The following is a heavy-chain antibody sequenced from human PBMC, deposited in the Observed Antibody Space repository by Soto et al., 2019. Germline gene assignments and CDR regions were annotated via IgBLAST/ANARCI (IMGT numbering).Heavy chain of an antibody. CDR1: GGTFSSYA. Sequence: GASVKVSCKASGGTFSSYAISWVRQAPGQGLEWMGGIIPIFGTANYAQKFQGRVTITADESTSTAYMELSSLRSEDTAVYYCARESFRGAYYYDSSGYHCGQGPLVTVSS. D-gene: IGHD3-22*01. CDR2: IIPIFGTA. V-gene: IGHV1-69*13. J-gene: IGHJ4*02. CDR3: ARESFRGAYYYDSSGYH.